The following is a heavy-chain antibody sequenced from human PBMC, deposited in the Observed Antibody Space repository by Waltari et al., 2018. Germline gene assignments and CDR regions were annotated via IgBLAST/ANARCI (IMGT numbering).Heavy chain of an antibody. CDR3: ARSAWFDS. J-gene: IGHJ5*01. CDR2: LSDAGGYT. D-gene: IGHD6-19*01. V-gene: IGHV3-23*01. CDR1: GFSFSTYV. Sequence: EVQLLESGGGLVQPGGSLRLSCAASGFSFSTYVMRWVRQAPGKGLEWVSTLSDAGGYTYSADSVKGRFTISRDNSKNRLYLQMNSLRAEDTAVYYCARSAWFDSWGQGTLVTVSS.